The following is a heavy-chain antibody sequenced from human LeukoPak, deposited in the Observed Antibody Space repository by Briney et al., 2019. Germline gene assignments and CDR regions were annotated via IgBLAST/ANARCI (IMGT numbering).Heavy chain of an antibody. D-gene: IGHD3-10*01. J-gene: IGHJ5*02. CDR1: GGSISTYY. CDR2: IYYSGST. V-gene: IGHV4-59*01. CDR3: ARGGYYGSGNDFRFDP. Sequence: TSETLSLTCTVSGGSISTYYWSWIRQPPGKGLEWIGYIYYSGSTNYKPSLKSRVTISVDTSKNQFSLKLSSVTAADTAVYYCARGGYYGSGNDFRFDPWGQGTLVTVSS.